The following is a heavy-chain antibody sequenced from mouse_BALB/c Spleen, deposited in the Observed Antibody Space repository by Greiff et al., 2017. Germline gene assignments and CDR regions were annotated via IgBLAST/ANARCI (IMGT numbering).Heavy chain of an antibody. Sequence: EVKLEESGGGLVQPGGSMKLSCVASGFTFSNYWMNWVRQSPEKGLEWVAEIRLKSNNYATHYAESVKGRFTISRDDSKSSVYLQMNNLRAEDTGIYYCTRGTLYDGYFDFDYWGQGTTLTVSS. CDR2: IRLKSNNYAT. D-gene: IGHD2-3*01. J-gene: IGHJ2*01. V-gene: IGHV6-6*02. CDR1: GFTFSNYW. CDR3: TRGTLYDGYFDFDY.